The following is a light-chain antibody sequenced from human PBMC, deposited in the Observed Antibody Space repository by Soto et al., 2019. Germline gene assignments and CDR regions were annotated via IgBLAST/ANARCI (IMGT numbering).Light chain of an antibody. Sequence: EIVLTQSPGTLSLAPGERATLSCRASQSVSSSYLAWYQQKPGQAPRLLIYGASSRATGIPDRFSCSGSGTDFTLNISRLEPEDFAVYYCQQYGSSPLTFGGGNKVEIK. CDR2: GAS. V-gene: IGKV3-20*01. J-gene: IGKJ4*01. CDR3: QQYGSSPLT. CDR1: QSVSSSY.